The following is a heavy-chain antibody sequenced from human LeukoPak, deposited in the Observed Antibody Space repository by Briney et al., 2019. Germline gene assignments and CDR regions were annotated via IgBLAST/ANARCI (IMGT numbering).Heavy chain of an antibody. CDR1: GYTFTTYA. J-gene: IGHJ5*02. V-gene: IGHV1-18*01. D-gene: IGHD6-19*01. Sequence: GASVKVSCKASGYTFTTYAISWVRQAPGQGLEWMGWISAYYGNTTYAQKFQGRVTMTTDTSTSTAYMELRSLRSDDTAVYYCARDSSGWYHWFDPWGQGTLVTVSS. CDR2: ISAYYGNT. CDR3: ARDSSGWYHWFDP.